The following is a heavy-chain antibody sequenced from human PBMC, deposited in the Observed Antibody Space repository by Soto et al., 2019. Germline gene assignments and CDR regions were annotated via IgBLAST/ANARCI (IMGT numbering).Heavy chain of an antibody. Sequence: ASVKVSCKVSGYTLTELSMHWVRQAPGKGLEWMGGFDPEDGETIYAQKFQGRVTMTEDTSTDTAYMELSSLRSEDTAVYYCATATRELSYGFPGSYFDYWGQGTLVTVSS. V-gene: IGHV1-24*01. CDR2: FDPEDGET. CDR1: GYTLTELS. CDR3: ATATRELSYGFPGSYFDY. J-gene: IGHJ4*02. D-gene: IGHD1-26*01.